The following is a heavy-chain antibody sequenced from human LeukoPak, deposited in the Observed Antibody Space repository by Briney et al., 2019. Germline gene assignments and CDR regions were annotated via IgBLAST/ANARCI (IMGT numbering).Heavy chain of an antibody. CDR1: GGXISSDY. J-gene: IGHJ4*02. CDR2: IYYSGST. Sequence: SETLSLTCTVSGGXISSDYCSWIRQPPGKGLEWIGDIYYSGSTNYNPSLKSRATISVDRSRNEFSLNLSSVTAADTAIYYCARGRGYNYPFDYWGQGTLVTVSS. V-gene: IGHV4-59*01. D-gene: IGHD5-18*01. CDR3: ARGRGYNYPFDY.